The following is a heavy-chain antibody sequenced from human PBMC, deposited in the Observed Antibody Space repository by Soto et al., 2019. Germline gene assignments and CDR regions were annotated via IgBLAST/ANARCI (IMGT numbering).Heavy chain of an antibody. Sequence: QVQLVQSGAEVKKPGSSVKVSCKASGGTFTSYAINWVRQAPGQGLEWMGGIIPIFAIANYAQKFQARVTIAADESTSTAYMELSSLRSEDTAVYYCAIRSRPGRNAMDVWGQGTTVTVSS. D-gene: IGHD1-26*01. J-gene: IGHJ6*02. CDR2: IIPIFAIA. CDR1: GGTFTSYA. V-gene: IGHV1-69*01. CDR3: AIRSRPGRNAMDV.